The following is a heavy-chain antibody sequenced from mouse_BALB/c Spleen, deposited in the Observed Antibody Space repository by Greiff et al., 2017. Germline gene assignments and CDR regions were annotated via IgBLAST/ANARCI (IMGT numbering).Heavy chain of an antibody. CDR3: ASGRLRRFPYAMDY. Sequence: VQGVESGAELVRPGSSVKISCKASGYAFSSYWMNWVKQRPGQGLEWIGRIYPGDGDTNYNGKFKGKATLTADKSSSTAYMQLSSLTSVDSAVYFCASGRLRRFPYAMDYWGQGTSVTVSS. CDR1: GYAFSSYW. V-gene: IGHV1-80*01. D-gene: IGHD2-4*01. CDR2: IYPGDGDT. J-gene: IGHJ4*01.